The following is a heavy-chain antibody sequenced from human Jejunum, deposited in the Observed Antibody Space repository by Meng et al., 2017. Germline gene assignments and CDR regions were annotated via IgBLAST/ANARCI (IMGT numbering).Heavy chain of an antibody. CDR3: TKNGYCSGGRCSSGTSFDP. CDR2: ISDGGST. V-gene: IGHV4-4*02. J-gene: IGHJ5*02. D-gene: IGHD2-15*01. CDR1: GGSISNNNY. Sequence: HVQQQGAGPGLVKPSGPLALTCAVSGGSISNNNYWSWVRQPPGKGLEWIGEISDGGSTSYNPSLKNRVTISIDKSKSQFSLKLSSVTAADTAVYFCTKNGYCSGGRCSSGTSFDPWGQGTLVTVSS.